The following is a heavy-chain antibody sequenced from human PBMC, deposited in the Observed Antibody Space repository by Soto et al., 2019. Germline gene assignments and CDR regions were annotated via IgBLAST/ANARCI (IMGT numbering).Heavy chain of an antibody. CDR2: ISGSGDST. V-gene: IGHV3-23*01. J-gene: IGHJ4*02. Sequence: EVQLLESGGGLVQPGGSLRLSCAASGFSFSSYAMNWVRQAPGKGLEWVSVISGSGDSTYYADSVKGRFTISRDNSKNPSYLQMISPRAEDPALYYCARRSSGWYFDHLGPGTLVIVSS. CDR1: GFSFSSYA. CDR3: ARRSSGWYFDH. D-gene: IGHD6-19*01.